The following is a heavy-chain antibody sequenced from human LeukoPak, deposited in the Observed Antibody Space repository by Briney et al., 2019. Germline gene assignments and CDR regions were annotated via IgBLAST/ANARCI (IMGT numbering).Heavy chain of an antibody. CDR3: ASYNWYQPDY. CDR1: GFTFSSSY. V-gene: IGHV3-74*01. Sequence: GGSLRLSCAASGFTFSSSYMYWVRHTPGKGLVWVSGIKTDGSITTYAGSVKGRFTISRGNAKNTLYLEMNSLRAEDTGVYYCASYNWYQPDYWGQGTLVTVSS. D-gene: IGHD1-20*01. CDR2: IKTDGSIT. J-gene: IGHJ4*02.